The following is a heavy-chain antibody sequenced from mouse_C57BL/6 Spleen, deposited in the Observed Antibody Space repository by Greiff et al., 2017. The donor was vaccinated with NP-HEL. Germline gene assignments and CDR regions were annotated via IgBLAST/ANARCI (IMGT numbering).Heavy chain of an antibody. Sequence: VKLQQPGAELVMPGASVKLSCKASGYTFTSYWMHWVKQRPGQGLEWIGEIDPSDSYTNYNQKFKGKSTLTVDKSSSTAYMQLSSLTSEDSAVYYCASGYSNSFAYWGQGTLVTVSA. D-gene: IGHD2-5*01. CDR3: ASGYSNSFAY. V-gene: IGHV1-69*01. CDR2: IDPSDSYT. CDR1: GYTFTSYW. J-gene: IGHJ3*01.